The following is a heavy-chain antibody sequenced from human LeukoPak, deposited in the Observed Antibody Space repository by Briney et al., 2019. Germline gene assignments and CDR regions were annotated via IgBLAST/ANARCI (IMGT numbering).Heavy chain of an antibody. CDR3: ARDNDWAFHY. V-gene: IGHV3-48*02. Sequence: PGGSLRLPCAASGFTFSNYVMSWVRQAPGKGLEWVSYINHNGEMIFYPDFVKGRFTISRDNAKNSLYLQMNSLRDEDTAVYYCARDNDWAFHYWGQGTLVTVSS. J-gene: IGHJ4*02. CDR2: INHNGEMI. D-gene: IGHD3-9*01. CDR1: GFTFSNYV.